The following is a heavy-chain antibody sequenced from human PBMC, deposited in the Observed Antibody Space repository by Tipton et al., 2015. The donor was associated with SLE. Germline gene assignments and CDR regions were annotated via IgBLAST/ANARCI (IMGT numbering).Heavy chain of an antibody. J-gene: IGHJ4*02. V-gene: IGHV1-18*01. CDR3: ARHRGVKVVQGVPSDIFDF. CDR1: GYTFSSHG. CDR2: INPYNGNT. D-gene: IGHD3-10*01. Sequence: LVQSGAEVKKPGASVKVSCKASGYTFSSHGISWVRQAPGQGLEWMGWINPYNGNTKDAQNFQGRVTMTTDTSTNTVYMELRSLRSDDTAVYYCARHRGVKVVQGVPSDIFDFWGQGTLVTVSS.